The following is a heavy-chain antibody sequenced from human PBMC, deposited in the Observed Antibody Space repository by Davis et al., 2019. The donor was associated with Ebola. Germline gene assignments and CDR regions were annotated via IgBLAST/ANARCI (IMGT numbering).Heavy chain of an antibody. V-gene: IGHV3-30*18. Sequence: GESLKISCAASGFTFSDYGMHWVRQAPGKGLEWVAVISYDGSNEYYADSVKGRFTISRDNSKNTLDLQMNSLRVEDTAVYYCAKEIQSGVSDFWGQGTLVTVSS. CDR3: AKEIQSGVSDF. J-gene: IGHJ4*02. CDR2: ISYDGSNE. CDR1: GFTFSDYG. D-gene: IGHD3-10*01.